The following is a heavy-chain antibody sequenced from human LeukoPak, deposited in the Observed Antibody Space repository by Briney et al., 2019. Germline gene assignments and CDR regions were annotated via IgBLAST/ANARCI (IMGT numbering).Heavy chain of an antibody. J-gene: IGHJ4*02. Sequence: GGSLRLSCAAPGFSFSSYWLSWVRQTPGKGLERVSNIKQEGSEMNYLDTVSGRNTISRHNAKKTLYLQMKTQRDEDTAVYYCATGAGCGYWGQGTLVTVSS. CDR2: IKQEGSEM. D-gene: IGHD6-19*01. CDR3: ATGAGCGY. V-gene: IGHV3-7*05. CDR1: GFSFSSYW.